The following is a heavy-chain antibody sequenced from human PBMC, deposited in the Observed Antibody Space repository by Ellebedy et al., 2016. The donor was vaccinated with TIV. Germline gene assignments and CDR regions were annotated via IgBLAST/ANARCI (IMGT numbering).Heavy chain of an antibody. Sequence: PSETLSLTCAASGFSVSSKYMSWARQAPGKGLEWVSVIYSGGSTYYADSMKGRFTISRDDSENTLYLQMNSLRVEDTAVYYCWLHEPDYWGQGTLVTVSS. CDR3: WLHEPDY. CDR2: IYSGGST. J-gene: IGHJ4*02. D-gene: IGHD5-24*01. CDR1: GFSVSSKY. V-gene: IGHV3-66*01.